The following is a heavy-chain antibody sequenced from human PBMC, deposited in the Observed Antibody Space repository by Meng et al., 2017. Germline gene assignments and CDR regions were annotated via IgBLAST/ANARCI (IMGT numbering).Heavy chain of an antibody. V-gene: IGHV3-74*01. J-gene: IGHJ3*02. Sequence: GESLKISCAASGFTFSNYWMHWVRQAPGKGLVWVSRVNDAGSSTNYADSVKGRFTISRDNAKNTLYLQMNSLRAEDTAVYYCTRVAVGGTRSFDIWGQGTMVTGSS. CDR3: TRVAVGGTRSFDI. CDR2: VNDAGSST. CDR1: GFTFSNYW. D-gene: IGHD6-19*01.